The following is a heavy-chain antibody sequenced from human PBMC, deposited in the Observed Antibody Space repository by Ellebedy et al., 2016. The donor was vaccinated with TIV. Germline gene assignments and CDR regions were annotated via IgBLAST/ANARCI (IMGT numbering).Heavy chain of an antibody. D-gene: IGHD3-10*01. CDR3: ASMVPFDY. Sequence: PGGSLRLSCAASGFTFSSYWMNWVRQAPGKGLVWVSRINSDGSSTNYADSVQGRFTISRDNAKNPLYLQMNSLRAEDTAVYYCASMVPFDYWGQGTLVTVSS. V-gene: IGHV3-74*01. J-gene: IGHJ4*02. CDR1: GFTFSSYW. CDR2: INSDGSST.